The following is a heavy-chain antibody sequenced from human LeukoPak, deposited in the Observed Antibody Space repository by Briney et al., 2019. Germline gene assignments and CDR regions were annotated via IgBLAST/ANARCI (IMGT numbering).Heavy chain of an antibody. Sequence: GGSLRLSCAASGFTFSSFWMHWVRHAPGKGLQWVSRINADGSSTGHADSVEGRLTISRDNAKNTLYLQINSLRAEDTAVYYCAREYYASGDYWGQGTLVTVSS. CDR3: AREYYASGDY. J-gene: IGHJ4*02. CDR2: INADGSST. D-gene: IGHD3-10*01. V-gene: IGHV3-74*01. CDR1: GFTFSSFW.